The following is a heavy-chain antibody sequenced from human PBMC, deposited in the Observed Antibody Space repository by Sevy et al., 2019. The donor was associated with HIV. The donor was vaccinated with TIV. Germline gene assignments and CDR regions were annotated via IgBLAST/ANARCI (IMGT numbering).Heavy chain of an antibody. V-gene: IGHV3-21*06. J-gene: IGHJ4*02. CDR2: SSGTGSYI. D-gene: IGHD2-15*01. CDR1: GFTFSSYT. Sequence: GGSLRLSCSASGFTFSSYTMIWVRQAPGRGLEWVSASSGTGSYIYYADSVKGRYTISRDNSKNLLYLQMNSLRAEDTPVYYCAGDHGYCSDGSCYSGGYWGQGTLVTVSS. CDR3: AGDHGYCSDGSCYSGGY.